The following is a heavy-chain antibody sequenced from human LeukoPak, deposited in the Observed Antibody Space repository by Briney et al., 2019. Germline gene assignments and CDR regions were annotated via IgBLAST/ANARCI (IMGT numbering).Heavy chain of an antibody. CDR2: IREDGNEK. V-gene: IGHV3-7*01. Sequence: GGSLRLSCSASGFTFSSYWMSWVRQTTGKGLECVAKIREDGNEKFYVDSVKGRFTISRDNAKNSLYLQMNSLRAEDTALYYCARDSADNLDWGQGTLVTVSS. J-gene: IGHJ4*02. CDR1: GFTFSSYW. CDR3: ARDSADNLD. D-gene: IGHD3-9*01.